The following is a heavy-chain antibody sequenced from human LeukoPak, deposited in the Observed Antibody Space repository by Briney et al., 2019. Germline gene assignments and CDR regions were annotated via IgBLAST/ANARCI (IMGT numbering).Heavy chain of an antibody. CDR1: GYTFTSYD. CDR2: MNPNSGNT. CDR3: ARACGSDIVVVPAALDP. J-gene: IGHJ5*02. V-gene: IGHV1-8*01. D-gene: IGHD2-2*01. Sequence: AASVKVSCKASGYTFTSYDINWVRQATGQGLEWMGWMNPNSGNTSYAQKFQGRVTMTRDTSTSTVYMELSSLRSEDTAVYYCARACGSDIVVVPAALDPWGQGTLVTVSS.